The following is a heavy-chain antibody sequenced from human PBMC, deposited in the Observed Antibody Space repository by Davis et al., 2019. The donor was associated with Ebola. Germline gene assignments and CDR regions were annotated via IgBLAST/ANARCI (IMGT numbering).Heavy chain of an antibody. CDR3: ARAGYSSSRGWFDP. CDR2: INHSGST. V-gene: IGHV4-34*01. D-gene: IGHD6-13*01. CDR1: GGSFSGYY. Sequence: PSETLSLTCAVYGGSFSGYYWSWIRQPPGKGLEWIGEINHSGSTNDNPSLKSRFTISVDTSKNQFSLKVSSVTAADTAVYYCARAGYSSSRGWFDPWGQGTLVTVSS. J-gene: IGHJ5*02.